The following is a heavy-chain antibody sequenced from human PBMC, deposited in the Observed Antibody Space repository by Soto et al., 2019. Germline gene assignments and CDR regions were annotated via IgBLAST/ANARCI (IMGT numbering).Heavy chain of an antibody. CDR1: GGTFSSYA. D-gene: IGHD6-6*01. CDR3: ASYEYRSSTLDY. V-gene: IGHV1-69*13. CDR2: IIPIFGTA. J-gene: IGHJ4*02. Sequence: SVKVSCKASGGTFSSYAISWVRQAPGQGLEWMGGIIPIFGTANYAQRFQGRVTITADESTSTAYMELSSLRSEDTAVYYCASYEYRSSTLDYWGQGTLVTVYS.